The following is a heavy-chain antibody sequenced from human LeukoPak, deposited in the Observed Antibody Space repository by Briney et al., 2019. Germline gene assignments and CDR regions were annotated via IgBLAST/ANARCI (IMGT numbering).Heavy chain of an antibody. D-gene: IGHD3-3*01. Sequence: GGSLRLSCAASGFTFSSYAMSWVRQAPGKGLEWVSAISGSGGSTYYADSVKGRFTISRDNSKSTLYLQMNSLRAEDTAVYYCAKELNYDFWSGYYFDYWGQGTLVTVSS. CDR2: ISGSGGST. CDR1: GFTFSSYA. CDR3: AKELNYDFWSGYYFDY. V-gene: IGHV3-23*01. J-gene: IGHJ4*02.